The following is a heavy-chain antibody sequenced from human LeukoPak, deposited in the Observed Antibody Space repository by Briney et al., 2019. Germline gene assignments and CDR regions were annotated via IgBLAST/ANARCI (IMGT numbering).Heavy chain of an antibody. CDR3: AKDPGAGFWSGYYWFDY. J-gene: IGHJ4*02. CDR1: GFTFSNFL. D-gene: IGHD3-3*01. V-gene: IGHV3-23*01. CDR2: ISGSGGST. Sequence: PGGSLRLSCAASGFTFSNFLMTWVRQAPGKGPEWVSAISGSGGSTYYADSVKGRFTISRDNSKNTLYLQMNSLRAEDTAVYYCAKDPGAGFWSGYYWFDYWGQGTLVTVSS.